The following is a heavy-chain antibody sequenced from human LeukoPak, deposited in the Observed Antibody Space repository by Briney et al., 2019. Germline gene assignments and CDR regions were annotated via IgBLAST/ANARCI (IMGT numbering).Heavy chain of an antibody. CDR3: ARAVVGAIHDAFDI. V-gene: IGHV3-7*01. J-gene: IGHJ3*02. CDR1: GFTFSSYW. Sequence: GSLRLSCAASGFTFSSYWMGWVRQAPGKGLEWVANIKQDGSEKYYVDSVKGRFTTSRDNAKNSLYLQMNSLRAEDTAVYYCARAVVGAIHDAFDIWGQGTMVTVSS. D-gene: IGHD1-26*01. CDR2: IKQDGSEK.